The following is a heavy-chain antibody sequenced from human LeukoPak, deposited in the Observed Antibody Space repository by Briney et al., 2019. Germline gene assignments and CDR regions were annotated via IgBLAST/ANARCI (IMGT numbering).Heavy chain of an antibody. CDR3: ARGGWSGYSYRSEPDYYFDD. V-gene: IGHV1-2*02. Sequence: ASVKVSCKATGYTFTGYYMHWVRQAPGQGLEWMAWINPNSGGTNYAQKFQGRVTMTSDTSISTVYMEMSRLTSGDTAVYYCARGGWSGYSYRSEPDYYFDDWGQGTLVTLSS. D-gene: IGHD5-18*01. CDR2: INPNSGGT. CDR1: GYTFTGYY. J-gene: IGHJ4*02.